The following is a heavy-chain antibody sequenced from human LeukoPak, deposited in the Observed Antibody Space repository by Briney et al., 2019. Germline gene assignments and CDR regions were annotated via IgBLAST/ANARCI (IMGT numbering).Heavy chain of an antibody. CDR1: GFTFSSYS. CDR3: ARDRPHDYGDYPEYFQH. Sequence: PGGSLRLSCAASGFTFSSYSMNWVRQAPGKGLEWVSSISSSSSYIYYADSVKGRFTISRDNAKNSLYLQMNSLRAEDTAVYYYARDRPHDYGDYPEYFQHWGQGTLVTVSS. CDR2: ISSSSSYI. D-gene: IGHD4-17*01. V-gene: IGHV3-21*01. J-gene: IGHJ1*01.